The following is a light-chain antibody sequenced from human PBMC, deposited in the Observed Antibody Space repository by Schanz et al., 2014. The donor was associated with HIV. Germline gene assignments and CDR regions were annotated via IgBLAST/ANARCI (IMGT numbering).Light chain of an antibody. J-gene: IGKJ1*01. Sequence: EIVLTQSPATLSLSPGERATLSCRASQSVSSYLAWYQQKPGQAPRLLIYDASNRATGIPARFSGSGSGTDFTLTISSLEPEDFAVYYCQQYASSPWTFGQGTRVDVK. V-gene: IGKV3-11*01. CDR2: DAS. CDR3: QQYASSPWT. CDR1: QSVSSY.